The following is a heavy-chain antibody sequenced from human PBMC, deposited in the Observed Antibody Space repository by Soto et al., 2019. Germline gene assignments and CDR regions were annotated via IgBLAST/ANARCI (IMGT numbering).Heavy chain of an antibody. D-gene: IGHD6-19*01. J-gene: IGHJ4*02. CDR2: VGLDGDNT. CDR1: SFTFSDYA. CDR3: VREIYSGWSPFDY. Sequence: PGGSLRLSCAASSFTFSDYAMTWVRQAPGKGLEWVATVGLDGDNTRYADSVKGRFTISRDNSKNTLYLQMNSLRAEDTAVYYCVREIYSGWSPFDYWGQGTLVTVSS. V-gene: IGHV3-23*01.